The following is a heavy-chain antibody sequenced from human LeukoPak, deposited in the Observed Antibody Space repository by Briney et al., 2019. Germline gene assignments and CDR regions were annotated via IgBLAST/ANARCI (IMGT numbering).Heavy chain of an antibody. Sequence: SETLSLTCAVYGGSFSGYYWSWIRQPPGKGLEWIGEINHSGSTNYNPSLKSRVTISVDTSKDQFSLKLSSVTAADTAVYYCARRGRGYSYGHFDYWGQGTLVTVSS. CDR2: INHSGST. J-gene: IGHJ4*02. D-gene: IGHD5-18*01. CDR3: ARRGRGYSYGHFDY. CDR1: GGSFSGYY. V-gene: IGHV4-34*01.